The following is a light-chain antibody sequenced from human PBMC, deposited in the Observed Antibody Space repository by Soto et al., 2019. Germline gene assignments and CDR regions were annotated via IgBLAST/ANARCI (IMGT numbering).Light chain of an antibody. V-gene: IGLV1-40*01. CDR1: SSNIGAGYD. Sequence: QSVLTQPPSVSGAPGQRVTISCTGSSSNIGAGYDVHWYQQLPGTAPKLLIYGNTNRPSGVPDRFSGSKSGTSASLAITGLQAEDEADYYCQSYDSSLSGHVVFGGGTKATVL. J-gene: IGLJ2*01. CDR2: GNT. CDR3: QSYDSSLSGHVV.